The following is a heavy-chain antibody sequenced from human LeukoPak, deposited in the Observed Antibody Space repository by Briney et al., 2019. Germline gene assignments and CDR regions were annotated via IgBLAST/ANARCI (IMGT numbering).Heavy chain of an antibody. D-gene: IGHD1-26*01. J-gene: IGHJ4*02. CDR3: ARYYSGSYGFDY. V-gene: IGHV4-39*01. Sequence: SETLSLTCTVPGGSISSSNYYWGWIRQPPGEGLEWIGYIYYSGSTYYNPSLKSRVTMSVDTSKNQLSLKLSSVTPADTAVYYCARYYSGSYGFDYWGQGTLVTVSS. CDR1: GGSISSSNYY. CDR2: IYYSGST.